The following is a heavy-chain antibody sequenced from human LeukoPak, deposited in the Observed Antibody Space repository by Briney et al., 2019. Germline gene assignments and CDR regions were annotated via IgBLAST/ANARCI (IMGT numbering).Heavy chain of an antibody. CDR3: ARVYYGSGSLYYFGY. Sequence: SETLSLTCAVYGGSFSGYYWSWIRQPPGKGLEWIGYIHYTGSTYYNPSLNSRVTISVDTSKNQFSLKLSSVTAADTAVYYCARVYYGSGSLYYFGYWGQGTLVTVSS. J-gene: IGHJ4*02. D-gene: IGHD3-10*01. V-gene: IGHV4-59*08. CDR1: GGSFSGYY. CDR2: IHYTGST.